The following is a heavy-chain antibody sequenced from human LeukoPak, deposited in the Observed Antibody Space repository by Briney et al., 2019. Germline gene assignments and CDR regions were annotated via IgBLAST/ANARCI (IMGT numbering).Heavy chain of an antibody. D-gene: IGHD6-13*01. Sequence: SVKVSCKTSGGTFSNYAISWVRQAPGQGLEWVGGIIPILGTSNSAEKFQGRLTVTTDEFTGTAYVELSTLRSEDTAVYYCATDLADATYGFDIWGQGTMVTVSS. V-gene: IGHV1-69*05. CDR3: ATDLADATYGFDI. CDR1: GGTFSNYA. J-gene: IGHJ3*02. CDR2: IIPILGTS.